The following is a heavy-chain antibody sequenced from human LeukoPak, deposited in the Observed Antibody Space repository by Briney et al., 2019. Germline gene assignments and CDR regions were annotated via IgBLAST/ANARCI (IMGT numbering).Heavy chain of an antibody. CDR3: ARAIAVAGTWVDY. Sequence: SETLSLTCTVSGGSISSGDYYWSWIRQPPGKGLEWIGYIYYSGSTYYNPSLKSRVTISVATSKNQFSLKLSSVTAADTAVYYCARAIAVAGTWVDYWGQGTLVTVSS. CDR2: IYYSGST. V-gene: IGHV4-30-4*08. D-gene: IGHD6-19*01. J-gene: IGHJ4*02. CDR1: GGSISSGDYY.